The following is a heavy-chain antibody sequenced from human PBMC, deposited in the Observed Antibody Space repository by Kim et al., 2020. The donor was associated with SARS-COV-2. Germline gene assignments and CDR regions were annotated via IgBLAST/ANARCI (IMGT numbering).Heavy chain of an antibody. CDR2: INPNSGGT. J-gene: IGHJ4*02. Sequence: ASVKVSCKASGYTFTGYYMHWVRQAPGQGLEWMRRINPNSGGTNYAQKFQGRVTMTRDTSISTAYMELSRLRSDDTVVYYCARSRYCSSTSCRYSFDYWGQGTLVTVSS. V-gene: IGHV1-2*05. D-gene: IGHD2-2*01. CDR1: GYTFTGYY. CDR3: ARSRYCSSTSCRYSFDY.